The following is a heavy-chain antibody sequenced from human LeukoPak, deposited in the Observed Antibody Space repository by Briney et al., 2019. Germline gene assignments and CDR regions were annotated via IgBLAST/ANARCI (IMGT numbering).Heavy chain of an antibody. J-gene: IGHJ4*02. V-gene: IGHV5-51*01. Sequence: GESLKISCKGSGYTFTSYWIGWVRQMPGKGLEWMGVIYPGDSDTRYSPSFQGQVTISADKSISTAYLQWSSLKASDTAMYYCARQSPNSGHDYWGQGTLVTVSS. CDR2: IYPGDSDT. D-gene: IGHD5-12*01. CDR3: ARQSPNSGHDY. CDR1: GYTFTSYW.